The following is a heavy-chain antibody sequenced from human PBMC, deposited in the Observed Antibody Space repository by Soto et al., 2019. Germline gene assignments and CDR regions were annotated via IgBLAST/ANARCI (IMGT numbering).Heavy chain of an antibody. CDR2: IVPIFGTA. D-gene: IGHD2-8*02. V-gene: IGHV1-69*01. J-gene: IGHJ4*02. CDR3: ASPTGKLDY. CDR1: GGTFSNYA. Sequence: QVQLVQSGAEVKKPGSSVKVSCRASGGTFSNYAISWVRQAPGQGLEWMGGIVPIFGTANYAQKFQGRITSTADESTSTAYMELSSRRSDDKAVYYCASPTGKLDYWGQGTLVTVSS.